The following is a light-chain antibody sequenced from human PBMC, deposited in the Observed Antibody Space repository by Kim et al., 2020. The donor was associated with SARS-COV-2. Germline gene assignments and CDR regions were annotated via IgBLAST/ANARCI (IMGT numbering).Light chain of an antibody. CDR2: GAS. V-gene: IGKV3-15*01. J-gene: IGKJ4*01. CDR3: QQYYNWPPVT. CDR1: QSISNK. Sequence: SPGARVTLSCRARQSISNKLAWDQQKPGQAPRLLIYGASNRATGIPARFSGSGSGTEFTLDISSLQSEDFAVYYCQQYYNWPPVTFGGGTKVDIK.